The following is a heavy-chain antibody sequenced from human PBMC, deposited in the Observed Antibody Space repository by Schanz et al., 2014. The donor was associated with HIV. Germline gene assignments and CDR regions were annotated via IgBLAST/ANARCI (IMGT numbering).Heavy chain of an antibody. J-gene: IGHJ5*02. D-gene: IGHD1-1*01. CDR2: IKTDGSEQ. Sequence: GQLVQSGGGVVQPGRSLRLSCAASGFTFSSYGMHWVRQAPGKGLEWVAHIKTDGSEQRYVDSVKGRFTISRDNAKNSVYLQMNSLRGEDTAVYYCARENWDVAIGYSWGQGVLVIVSA. V-gene: IGHV3-7*01. CDR1: GFTFSSYG. CDR3: ARENWDVAIGYS.